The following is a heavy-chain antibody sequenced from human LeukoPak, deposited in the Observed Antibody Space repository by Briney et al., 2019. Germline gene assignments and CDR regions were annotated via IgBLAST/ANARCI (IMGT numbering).Heavy chain of an antibody. V-gene: IGHV5-51*03. J-gene: IGHJ3*02. CDR3: ARVRPQDGFDI. Sequence: GESLKFSGKGSGYSFTSFWIGWVRKLPGKGLEWLGLIYPVEFITTYSPSFQGQVSISADKSISTAYLQWSSLKASDTAMYYCARVRPQDGFDIWGQGTMVTVSS. CDR2: IYPVEFIT. CDR1: GYSFTSFW.